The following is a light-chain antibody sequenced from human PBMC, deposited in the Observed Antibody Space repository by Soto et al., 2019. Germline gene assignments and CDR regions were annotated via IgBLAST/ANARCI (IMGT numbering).Light chain of an antibody. Sequence: AIEMTKSPSSLSASVGDRVTITCRASQGIRNDLGWYQQKPGKAPKLLIYAASSLQSGVPSRFSGSGSGTDFTLTISSLQPEDFATYYCLQDYNYPPTFGQGTKVDIK. CDR1: QGIRND. CDR3: LQDYNYPPT. CDR2: AAS. J-gene: IGKJ1*01. V-gene: IGKV1-6*01.